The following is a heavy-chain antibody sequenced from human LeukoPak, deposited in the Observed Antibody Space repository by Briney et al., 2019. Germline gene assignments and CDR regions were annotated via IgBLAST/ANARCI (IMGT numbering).Heavy chain of an antibody. Sequence: SSETLSLTCSVSDDSITMYYWTWIRQPPGKGLEWIGYVDHTGSTNFNPSLNGRVSISRDTTKNLFSLKLSSVTAADTAVFYCASLTTADAFDIWGQGTMVTVSS. CDR1: DDSITMYY. D-gene: IGHD3-22*01. V-gene: IGHV4-59*01. CDR2: VDHTGST. J-gene: IGHJ3*02. CDR3: ASLTTADAFDI.